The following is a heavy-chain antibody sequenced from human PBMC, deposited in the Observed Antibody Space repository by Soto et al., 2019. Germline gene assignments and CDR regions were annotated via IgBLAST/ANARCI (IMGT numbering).Heavy chain of an antibody. CDR3: ATGRDGNNLRAFDI. V-gene: IGHV4-34*01. Sequence: SSETLSLTCAVYGGSFSGYYWSWIRQPPGKGLEWIGEINHSGSTNYNPSLKSRVTISVDTSKNQFSLKLSSVTAADTAVYYCATGRDGNNLRAFDIRGQGTMVTVSS. J-gene: IGHJ3*02. D-gene: IGHD3-16*01. CDR2: INHSGST. CDR1: GGSFSGYY.